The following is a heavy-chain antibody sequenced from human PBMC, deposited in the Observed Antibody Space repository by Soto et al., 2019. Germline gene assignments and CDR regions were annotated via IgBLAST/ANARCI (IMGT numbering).Heavy chain of an antibody. D-gene: IGHD3-22*01. CDR1: GGSISSSSYY. V-gene: IGHV4-39*01. CDR2: IYYSGST. J-gene: IGHJ4*02. CDR3: ARQYYDSSGYYYPAGEYYFDY. Sequence: SETLSLTCTVSGGSISSSSYYWGWIRQPPGKGLEWIGSIYYSGSTYYNPSLKSRVTISVDTSKNQFSLKLSSVTAADTAVYYCARQYYDSSGYYYPAGEYYFDYWGQGTLVTVSS.